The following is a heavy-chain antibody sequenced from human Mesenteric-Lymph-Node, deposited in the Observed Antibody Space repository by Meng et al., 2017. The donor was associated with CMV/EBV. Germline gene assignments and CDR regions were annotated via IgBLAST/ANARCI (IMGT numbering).Heavy chain of an antibody. CDR1: GSTVSNNY. CDR3: AKDPEAASSGYF. D-gene: IGHD3-22*01. V-gene: IGHV3-23*01. J-gene: IGHJ4*02. CDR2: VSGSGGST. Sequence: GESLKISCAVSGSTVSNNYMSWVRQAPGEGLEWVSAVSGSGGSTYYSDSVKSRFSNSRDNSKNTLYLQMNSLRAEDTALYRCAKDPEAASSGYFWSQGTLVTVSS.